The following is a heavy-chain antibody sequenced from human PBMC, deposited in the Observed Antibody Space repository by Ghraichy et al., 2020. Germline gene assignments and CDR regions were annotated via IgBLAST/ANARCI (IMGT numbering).Heavy chain of an antibody. CDR2: IKKDASEK. CDR3: ARDLGGGWYFDY. V-gene: IGHV3-7*01. Sequence: GGSLRLSCAASGFIFSGYWMSWVRQAPGKGPEWVANIKKDASEKYYVNSVKGRFTISRDNAANSLYLQMNSLRAVDTAVYYCARDLGGGWYFDYWGQGALFTLSS. J-gene: IGHJ4*02. CDR1: GFIFSGYW. D-gene: IGHD6-19*01.